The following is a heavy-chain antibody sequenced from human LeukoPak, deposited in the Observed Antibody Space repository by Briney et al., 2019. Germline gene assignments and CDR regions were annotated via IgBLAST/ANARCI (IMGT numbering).Heavy chain of an antibody. CDR2: LHYGVTT. CDR3: VRGRGDS. CDR1: GDSISSTSYF. V-gene: IGHV4-39*07. D-gene: IGHD3-16*01. Sequence: MSSETLSLTCTVSGDSISSTSYFWGWVRQPPGKGLEWIALLHYGVTTYYSPSLKSRVTMSVGRSNNEFSLTLNSVTAADTAVYWCVRGRGDSWGQGTLVTVSS. J-gene: IGHJ4*02.